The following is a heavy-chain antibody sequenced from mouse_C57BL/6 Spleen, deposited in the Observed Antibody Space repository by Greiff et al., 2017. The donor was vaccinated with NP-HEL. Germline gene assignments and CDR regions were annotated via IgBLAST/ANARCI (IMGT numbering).Heavy chain of an antibody. V-gene: IGHV1-22*01. Sequence: EVQRVESGPELVKPGASVKMSCKASGYTFTDYNMHWVKQSHGKSLEWIGYINPNNGGTSYNQKFKGKATLTVNKSSSTAYMELRSLTSEDSAVYYCARDRGYAMDYWGQGTSVTVSS. CDR1: GYTFTDYN. CDR3: ARDRGYAMDY. J-gene: IGHJ4*01. D-gene: IGHD2-14*01. CDR2: INPNNGGT.